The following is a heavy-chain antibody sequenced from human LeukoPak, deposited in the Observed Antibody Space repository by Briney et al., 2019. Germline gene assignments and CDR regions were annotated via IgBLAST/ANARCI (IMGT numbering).Heavy chain of an antibody. CDR3: ARNRIFDY. D-gene: IGHD2/OR15-2a*01. V-gene: IGHV4-34*01. CDR2: INHSGST. Sequence: SETLSLTCTVSGGSISSYYWSWIRQPPGKGLEWIGEINHSGSTNYNPSLKSRVTISGDTSKNQFSLQLSSVTAADTAVYYCARNRIFDYWGQGTLVTVSS. J-gene: IGHJ4*02. CDR1: GGSISSYY.